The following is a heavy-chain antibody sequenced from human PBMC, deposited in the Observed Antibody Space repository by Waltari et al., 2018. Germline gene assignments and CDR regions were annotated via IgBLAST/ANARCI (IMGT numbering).Heavy chain of an antibody. CDR3: ASSSGVVSIFDY. V-gene: IGHV4-39*07. J-gene: IGHJ4*02. D-gene: IGHD3-3*01. CDR2: IYYSGST. CDR1: GGSISSSSYY. Sequence: QLQLQESGPGLVKPSETLSLTCTVSGGSISSSSYYWGWTRQPPGKGLEWIGSIYYSGSTYYNPSLKSRVTISVDTSKNQFSLKLSSVTAADTAVYYCASSSGVVSIFDYWGQGTLVTVSS.